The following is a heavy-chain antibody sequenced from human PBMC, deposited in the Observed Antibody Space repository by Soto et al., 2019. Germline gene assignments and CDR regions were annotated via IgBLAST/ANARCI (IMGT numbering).Heavy chain of an antibody. V-gene: IGHV3-23*01. CDR1: GFTFSSYA. CDR3: ARSLNTTHTVRGAY. J-gene: IGHJ4*02. CDR2: LSLGGSST. Sequence: EVQLLESGGGLVQPGGSLRLSCAASGFTFSSYAMTWFRQAPEQGLEWVSRLSLGGSSTYYADPVKGRFTIYRDNSKNTLSLELNSLRAEDTAIYYCARSLNTTHTVRGAYWGQGTLVTVSS. D-gene: IGHD1-26*01.